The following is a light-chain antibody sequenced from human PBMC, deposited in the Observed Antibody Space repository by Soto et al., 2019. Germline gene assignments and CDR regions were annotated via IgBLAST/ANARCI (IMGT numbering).Light chain of an antibody. V-gene: IGLV2-14*01. CDR3: SSYTRSSTYV. J-gene: IGLJ1*01. CDR1: SSDVGGYNY. CDR2: DVS. Sequence: QSVLTQPASVSGSPGQSITISCTGTSSDVGGYNYVSRYRQHPGRAPKLMIYDVSNRPSGVSNRFSGSKSGNTASLTISGLQAEDEADYSCSSYTRSSTYVFGTGTKVTVL.